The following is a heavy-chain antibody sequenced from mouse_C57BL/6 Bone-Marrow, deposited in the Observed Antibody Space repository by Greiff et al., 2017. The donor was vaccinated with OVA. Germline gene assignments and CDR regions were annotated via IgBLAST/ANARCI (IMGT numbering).Heavy chain of an antibody. J-gene: IGHJ2*01. CDR3: ARGGLRRTRGYYFDY. Sequence: QVQLQQPGAELVMPGASVKLSCKASGYTFTSYWMHWVKQRPGQGLEWIGEIDPSDSYTNYNQKFKGKSTLTVDKSSSTAYMQLSSLTSEDSAVYYGARGGLRRTRGYYFDYWGQGTTLTVSS. V-gene: IGHV1-69*01. D-gene: IGHD2-4*01. CDR1: GYTFTSYW. CDR2: IDPSDSYT.